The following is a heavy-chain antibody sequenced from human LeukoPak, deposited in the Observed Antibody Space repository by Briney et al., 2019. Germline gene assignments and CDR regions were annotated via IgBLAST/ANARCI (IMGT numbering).Heavy chain of an antibody. Sequence: GGSLRLSCAASGFTFSTYWMSWVRQAPGKGLEWVANIKQDGSEKYYVDSVKGRFTISRDNAKNSLYLQMNSLRAEDTAVYYCARDQAVGATHFDYWGQGTLVTVSS. CDR2: IKQDGSEK. CDR1: GFTFSTYW. J-gene: IGHJ4*02. D-gene: IGHD1-26*01. V-gene: IGHV3-7*03. CDR3: ARDQAVGATHFDY.